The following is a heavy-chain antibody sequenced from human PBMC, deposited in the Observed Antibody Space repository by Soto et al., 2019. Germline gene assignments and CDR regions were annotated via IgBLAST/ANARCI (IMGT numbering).Heavy chain of an antibody. V-gene: IGHV1-69*02. CDR1: GGTFSSYT. D-gene: IGHD5-18*01. Sequence: QVQLVQSGAEVKKPGSSVKVSCKASGGTFSSYTISWVRQAPGQGLEWMGRIIPILGIANYAQKFQGRVTITADKSTSTAYMKLSSLRSEDTAVYYCVAQYSYGRYYFDYWGQGTLVTVSS. J-gene: IGHJ4*02. CDR3: VAQYSYGRYYFDY. CDR2: IIPILGIA.